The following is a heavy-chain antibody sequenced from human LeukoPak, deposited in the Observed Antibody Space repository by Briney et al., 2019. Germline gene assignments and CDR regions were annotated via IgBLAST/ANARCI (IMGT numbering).Heavy chain of an antibody. CDR1: GFSFSDST. J-gene: IGHJ4*02. CDR3: TARSDTYGHFDY. D-gene: IGHD5-18*01. Sequence: GGSLRLSCAASGFSFSDSTIHWVRQASGTGLEWVARIRSKGNSYATSYAASVKGRFTISRDDSKNTAYLQINSLKTEDSAIYYCTARSDTYGHFDYWGQGTPVTVSS. V-gene: IGHV3-73*01. CDR2: IRSKGNSYAT.